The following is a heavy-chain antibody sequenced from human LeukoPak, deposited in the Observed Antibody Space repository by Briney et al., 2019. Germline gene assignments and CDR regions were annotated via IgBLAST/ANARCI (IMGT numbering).Heavy chain of an antibody. V-gene: IGHV3-21*01. CDR3: AKDRAVGATNYFDY. CDR2: ISSSSSYI. J-gene: IGHJ4*02. Sequence: GGSLRLSCAASGFTFSSYSMNWVRQAPGKGLEWVSSISSSSSYIYYADSVKGRFTISRDSAKNSLYLQMNSLRAEDTAVYYCAKDRAVGATNYFDYWGQGTLVTVSS. D-gene: IGHD1-26*01. CDR1: GFTFSSYS.